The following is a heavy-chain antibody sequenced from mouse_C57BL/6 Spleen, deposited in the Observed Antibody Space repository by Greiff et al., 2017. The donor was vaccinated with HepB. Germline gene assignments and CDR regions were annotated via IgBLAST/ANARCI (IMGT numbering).Heavy chain of an antibody. D-gene: IGHD1-1*01. J-gene: IGHJ2*01. CDR1: GYTFTSYG. Sequence: QVQLKQSGAELARPGASVKLSCKASGYTFTSYGISWVKQRTGQGLEWIGEIYPRSGNTYYNEKFKGKATLTADKSSSTAYMELRSLTSEDSAVYFCARKDLITTVVATYFDYWGQGTTLTVSS. CDR3: ARKDLITTVVATYFDY. V-gene: IGHV1-81*01. CDR2: IYPRSGNT.